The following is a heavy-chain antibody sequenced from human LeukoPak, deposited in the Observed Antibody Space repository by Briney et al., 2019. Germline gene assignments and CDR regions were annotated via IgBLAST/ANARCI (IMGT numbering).Heavy chain of an antibody. J-gene: IGHJ4*02. Sequence: SETLSLTCAVYGGSFSGYYWSWIRQPPGKGLEWIGEINHSGSTNYNPSLKSRVTISVDTSKNQFSLKLSSVTAADTSVYYCASIRPGYCSGGSCYGTHFDYWGQGTLVTVSS. V-gene: IGHV4-34*01. D-gene: IGHD2-15*01. CDR3: ASIRPGYCSGGSCYGTHFDY. CDR2: INHSGST. CDR1: GGSFSGYY.